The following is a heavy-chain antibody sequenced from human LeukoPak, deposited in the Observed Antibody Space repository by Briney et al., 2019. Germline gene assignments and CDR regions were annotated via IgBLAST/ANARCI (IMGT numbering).Heavy chain of an antibody. CDR2: ISGSGGST. CDR1: GFTFSSYA. Sequence: QPGGSLRLSCAASGFTFSSYAMSWVRQAPGKGLEWVSAISGSGGSTYYADSVKGRFTISRDNSKNTLYLQMNSLRAEDTAVYYCAKVHRSGYDSSLHFYYFDYWGQGTLVTVSS. D-gene: IGHD5-12*01. J-gene: IGHJ4*02. V-gene: IGHV3-23*01. CDR3: AKVHRSGYDSSLHFYYFDY.